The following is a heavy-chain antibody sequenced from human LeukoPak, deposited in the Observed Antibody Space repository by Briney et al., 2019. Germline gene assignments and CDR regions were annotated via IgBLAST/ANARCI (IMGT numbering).Heavy chain of an antibody. Sequence: PGESLRLSCAASGFNVSDYYMSWIRQSLGKGLEWVSHIVISGGTTYYTDSVKGRFTISRDTARNSVYLQMNSLRAEDTAVYYCARDGGENSWEGYFDVWGQGVLVTVSS. J-gene: IGHJ4*02. CDR3: ARDGGENSWEGYFDV. V-gene: IGHV3-11*04. CDR2: IVISGGTT. D-gene: IGHD2-21*01. CDR1: GFNVSDYY.